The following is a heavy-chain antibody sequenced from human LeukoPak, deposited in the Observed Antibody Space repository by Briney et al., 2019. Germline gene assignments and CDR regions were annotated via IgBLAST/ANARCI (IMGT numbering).Heavy chain of an antibody. J-gene: IGHJ4*02. CDR3: ASGVYSSGWYLDY. V-gene: IGHV3-23*01. CDR1: GFTFSSYA. D-gene: IGHD6-19*01. CDR2: ISGSGGST. Sequence: PGGSLRLSCAASGFTFSSYAMSWVRQAPGKGLGWVSAISGSGGSTYYADSVKGRFTISRDNSKNTLYLQMNSLRAEDTAVYYCASGVYSSGWYLDYWGQGTLVTVSS.